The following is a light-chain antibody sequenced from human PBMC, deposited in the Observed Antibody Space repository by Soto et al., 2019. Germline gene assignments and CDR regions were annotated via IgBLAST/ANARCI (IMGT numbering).Light chain of an antibody. Sequence: QSVLTQAGSVSGSPGQSITISCTGTSSDVGAYDYVTWYQQHPGKAPKVMIYKVSNRPSGVSNRFSGSKSGNTASLTISGLQAEDEADYYCSSYTTGSLVVFGGGTKVTVL. J-gene: IGLJ2*01. CDR3: SSYTTGSLVV. V-gene: IGLV2-14*01. CDR2: KVS. CDR1: SSDVGAYDY.